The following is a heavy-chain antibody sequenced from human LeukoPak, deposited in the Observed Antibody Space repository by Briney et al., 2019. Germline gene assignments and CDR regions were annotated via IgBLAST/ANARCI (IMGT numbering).Heavy chain of an antibody. V-gene: IGHV4-34*01. CDR1: GGSFSGYY. CDR3: ARGVWRITMVRGVIIKAHYFDY. CDR2: INHSGST. Sequence: SETLSLTCAVYGGSFSGYYWSWIRQPPGKGLEWIGEINHSGSTNYNPSLKSRVTISVDTSKNQFSLKLSSVTAADTAVYYCARGVWRITMVRGVIIKAHYFDYWGQGTLVTVSS. J-gene: IGHJ4*02. D-gene: IGHD3-10*01.